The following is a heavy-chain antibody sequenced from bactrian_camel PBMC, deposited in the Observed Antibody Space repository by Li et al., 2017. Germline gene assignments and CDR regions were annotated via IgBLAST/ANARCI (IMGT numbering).Heavy chain of an antibody. D-gene: IGHD2*01. CDR2: IDTDGTT. J-gene: IGHJ4*01. V-gene: IGHV3S55*01. CDR1: AYAVAYYC. Sequence: QVQLVESGGGSVQVGGSLRLICAASAYAVAYYCQAWFRQTPGQERERVATIDTDGTTSYADSVKGRYTISRDSAANNLYLQMNNLIPEDTATYYCAADFSDSACFEARYSYVGQGTQVTVS.